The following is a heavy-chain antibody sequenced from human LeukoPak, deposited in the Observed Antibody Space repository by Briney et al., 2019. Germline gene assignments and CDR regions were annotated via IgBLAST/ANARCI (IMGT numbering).Heavy chain of an antibody. CDR2: ITGSSSYI. D-gene: IGHD2-21*02. V-gene: IGHV3-21*01. CDR1: GFTFSIYA. J-gene: IGHJ4*02. Sequence: KPGGSLRLSCAASGFTFSIYAMSWVRQAPGKGLEWVSSITGSSSYIYYADSLKGRFTISRDNAKNSVYLQMNSLGPEDTAVYYCARRLVTRSLDSWGQGTLVTVSS. CDR3: ARRLVTRSLDS.